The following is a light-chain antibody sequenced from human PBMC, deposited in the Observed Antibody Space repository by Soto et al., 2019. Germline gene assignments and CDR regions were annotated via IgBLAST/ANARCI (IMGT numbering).Light chain of an antibody. CDR3: QHRSLWPVS. Sequence: EIVLTQSPATLSLSPGERATLSCRASQSVRSYLAWYQQKPGQAPRLLIFDASTRATGVPARFTGSGSGTDFSLTISSLEPEDFAVYYGQHRSLWPVSFGQGTRLEIK. J-gene: IGKJ5*01. CDR2: DAS. CDR1: QSVRSY. V-gene: IGKV3-11*01.